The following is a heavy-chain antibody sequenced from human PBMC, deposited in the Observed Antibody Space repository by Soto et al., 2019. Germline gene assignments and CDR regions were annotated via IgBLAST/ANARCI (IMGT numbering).Heavy chain of an antibody. J-gene: IGHJ4*02. D-gene: IGHD5-12*01. CDR3: AKDKRGYSGYADGPYFDY. CDR2: ISGSGGST. V-gene: IGHV3-23*01. CDR1: GFTFSSYA. Sequence: EVQLLESGGGLVQPGGSLRLSCAASGFTFSSYAMSWVRQAPGKGLEWVSAISGSGGSTYYADSVKGRFTISRDNSKNTLYLQMNSLRAEDTAVYYCAKDKRGYSGYADGPYFDYWGQGTLVTVSS.